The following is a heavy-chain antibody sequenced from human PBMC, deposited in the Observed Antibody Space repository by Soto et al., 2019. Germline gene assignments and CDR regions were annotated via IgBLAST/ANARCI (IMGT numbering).Heavy chain of an antibody. V-gene: IGHV3-48*03. CDR1: GFPFSRFE. J-gene: IGHJ4*02. CDR3: VGGGIPYFDY. CDR2: ISGGGSV. D-gene: IGHD3-16*01. Sequence: GGSLRLSCAASGFPFSRFEMNWVRQVPGKGLEWLSYISGGGSVYYADSVKGRFTISRDNAKNSLYLQMSSLRAEDTAVYFFVGGGIPYFDYWGQGALVTVSS.